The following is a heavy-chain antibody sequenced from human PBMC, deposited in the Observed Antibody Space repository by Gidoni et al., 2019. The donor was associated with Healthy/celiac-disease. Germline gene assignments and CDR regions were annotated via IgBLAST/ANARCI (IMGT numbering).Heavy chain of an antibody. J-gene: IGHJ6*02. V-gene: IGHV3-21*01. CDR2: ISSSSSYI. D-gene: IGHD3-3*01. CDR3: ARHAIYDFWSGSYGMDV. Sequence: EVQLVESGGGLVKPGGSLRLSCAASGFTFSSYSMNWVRQAPGKGLEWVSSISSSSSYIYYADSVKGRFTISRDNAKNSLYLQMNSLRAEDTAVYYCARHAIYDFWSGSYGMDVWGQGTTVTVSS. CDR1: GFTFSSYS.